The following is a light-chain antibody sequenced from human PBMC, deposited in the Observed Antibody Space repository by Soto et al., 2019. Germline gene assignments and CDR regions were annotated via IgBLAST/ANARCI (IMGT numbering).Light chain of an antibody. Sequence: QSVLTQPPSVSGAPGQRVTISCTGSSSNIGAGYDVNWYQQLPGTAPKLLIYGSINRPSGVPDRFSGSKSGTSASLAITGLQAEDEAVYYCQSYDSSLSIDVFGSGTKLTVL. CDR2: GSI. CDR3: QSYDSSLSIDV. CDR1: SSNIGAGYD. V-gene: IGLV1-40*01. J-gene: IGLJ1*01.